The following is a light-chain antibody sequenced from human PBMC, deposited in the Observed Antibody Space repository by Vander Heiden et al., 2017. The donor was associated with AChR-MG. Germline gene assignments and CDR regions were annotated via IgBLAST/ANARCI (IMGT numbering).Light chain of an antibody. Sequence: EVVLTQSPATLSLSPGESATLSCRASQSVSSYLAWYQQKPGQAPRLLIYDASNRATGIPARFSGSGSGTDFTLTISSLEPEDFAVYYCQQRSNWPPMYTFGQGTKLEMK. CDR1: QSVSSY. CDR2: DAS. V-gene: IGKV3-11*01. J-gene: IGKJ2*01. CDR3: QQRSNWPPMYT.